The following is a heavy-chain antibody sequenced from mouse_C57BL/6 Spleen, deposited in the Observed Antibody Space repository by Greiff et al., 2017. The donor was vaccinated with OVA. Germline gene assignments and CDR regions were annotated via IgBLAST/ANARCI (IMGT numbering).Heavy chain of an antibody. CDR2: IDPSDSYT. D-gene: IGHD1-1*01. Sequence: QVQLQQSGAELVMPGASVKLSCKASGYTFTSYWMHWVKQRPGQGLEWIGEIDPSDSYTNYNQKFKGKSTLTVDKSSSTAYMQLSSLTSEDSAVYYCARSITTVVGDYFDYWGQGTTLTVSS. V-gene: IGHV1-69*01. J-gene: IGHJ2*01. CDR3: ARSITTVVGDYFDY. CDR1: GYTFTSYW.